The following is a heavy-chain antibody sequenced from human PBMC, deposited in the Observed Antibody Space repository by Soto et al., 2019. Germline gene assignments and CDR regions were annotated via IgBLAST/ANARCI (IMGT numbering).Heavy chain of an antibody. Sequence: SEKLSLTCAVYGGSFSGYYWSWIRQPPGKGLEWIGEINHSGSTNYNPSLKSRVTISVDTSKNQFSLKLSSVTAADTAVYYCARGNVATRSPAFDIWGQGTMVT. V-gene: IGHV4-34*01. CDR3: ARGNVATRSPAFDI. J-gene: IGHJ3*02. CDR2: INHSGST. D-gene: IGHD5-12*01. CDR1: GGSFSGYY.